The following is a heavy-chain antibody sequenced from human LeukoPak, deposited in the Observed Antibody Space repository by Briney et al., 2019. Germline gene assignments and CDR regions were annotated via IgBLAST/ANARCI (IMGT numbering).Heavy chain of an antibody. CDR3: ARDLDV. V-gene: IGHV3-21*01. CDR1: GFTFSRYN. CDR2: ISSTGSYK. Sequence: GGSLRLSCAASGFTFSRYNMNWVRQSPGKGLEWVSSISSTGSYKYYADSVKGRFTIPRDNARNSLYLQMNSLRAEDTAVYYCARDLDVWGQGTTVTVSS. J-gene: IGHJ6*02.